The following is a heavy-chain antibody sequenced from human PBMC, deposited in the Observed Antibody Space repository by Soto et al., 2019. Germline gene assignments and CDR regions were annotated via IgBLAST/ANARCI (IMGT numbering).Heavy chain of an antibody. CDR1: GFTFSSYA. D-gene: IGHD3-10*01. J-gene: IGHJ6*02. Sequence: GGSLRLSCAASGFTFSSYAMSWVRQAPGKGLEWVSAISGSGGSTYYADSVKGRFTISRDNSKNTLYLQKNSLRAEDTAVYYWAKVGGARYYYYYGKDVWGQGTTVTVSS. V-gene: IGHV3-23*01. CDR2: ISGSGGST. CDR3: AKVGGARYYYYYGKDV.